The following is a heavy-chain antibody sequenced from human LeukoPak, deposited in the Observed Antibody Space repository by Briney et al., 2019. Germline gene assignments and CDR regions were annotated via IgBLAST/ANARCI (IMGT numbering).Heavy chain of an antibody. CDR1: GYSFPTYS. Sequence: GEALKISCKGSGYSFPTYSIGWGRQMPGKGLDWIGIIYPGDSDTRYSPSFQGQVTISADKSISTAYLQWSSLKASDTAMYYCARHAFSSSWTHFDYWGQGTLVTVSS. CDR3: ARHAFSSSWTHFDY. D-gene: IGHD6-13*01. V-gene: IGHV5-51*01. J-gene: IGHJ4*02. CDR2: IYPGDSDT.